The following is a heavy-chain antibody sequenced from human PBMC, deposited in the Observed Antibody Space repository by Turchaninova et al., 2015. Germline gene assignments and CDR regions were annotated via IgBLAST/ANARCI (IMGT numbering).Heavy chain of an antibody. D-gene: IGHD4-17*01. V-gene: IGHV4-39*07. CDR3: VRDHGNYEVDH. Sequence: LSRCTISRGCHYLCRIRHPPGKCLEWIGSIDYSGNTYRNPSLVSRVTISADTSRNQFSLTLRSVTAADTAIYYCVRDHGNYEVDHWGQGTLVTVSS. CDR1: RCTISRGCHY. J-gene: IGHJ4*02. CDR2: IDYSGNT.